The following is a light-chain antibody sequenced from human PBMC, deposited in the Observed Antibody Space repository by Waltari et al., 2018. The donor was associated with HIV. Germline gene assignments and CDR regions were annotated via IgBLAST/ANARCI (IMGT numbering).Light chain of an antibody. CDR3: GTWDTSLSAGV. J-gene: IGLJ2*01. CDR2: DNN. CDR1: SSNIANNY. Sequence: QSVLTQPPAVSAAPGQTVTISCSGSSSNIANNYVSWYQQLPGTAPKLLIYDNNRRSSGMPDRVSGSKAGTSATLAIAGLQTGDEADYYCGTWDTSLSAGVFGGGTKVTVL. V-gene: IGLV1-51*01.